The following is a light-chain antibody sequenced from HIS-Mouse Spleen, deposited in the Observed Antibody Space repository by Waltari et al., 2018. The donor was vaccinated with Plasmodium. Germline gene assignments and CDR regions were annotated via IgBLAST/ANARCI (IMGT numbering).Light chain of an antibody. V-gene: IGLV2-14*01. J-gene: IGLJ1*01. CDR2: EVS. Sequence: QSALTQPASVSGSPGQSTTISPTGTSSDVGGYNYVSWYQQHPGKAPKLRIYEVSNRPSGVTNGFSGSKSANTAFLTISGLQAEDEADYYCSSYTSSSTLVFGTETKVTVL. CDR3: SSYTSSSTLV. CDR1: SSDVGGYNY.